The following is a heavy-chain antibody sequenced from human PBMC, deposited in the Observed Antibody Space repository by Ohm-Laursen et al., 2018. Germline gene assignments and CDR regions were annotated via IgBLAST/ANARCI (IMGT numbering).Heavy chain of an antibody. J-gene: IGHJ4*02. D-gene: IGHD5-24*01. CDR2: INHSGST. V-gene: IGHV4-34*01. CDR1: GGSFSGYY. CDR3: ASLGPSYNSDY. Sequence: SDTLSLTCVVYGGSFSGYYWSWIRQPPGKGLEWIGEINHSGSTNYNPSLKSRVTISVDTSKNQFSLKLSSVTAADTAVYYCASLGPSYNSDYWGQGTLVTVSS.